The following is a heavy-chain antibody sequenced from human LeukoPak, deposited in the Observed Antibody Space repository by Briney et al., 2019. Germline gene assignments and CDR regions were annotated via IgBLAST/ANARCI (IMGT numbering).Heavy chain of an antibody. Sequence: SETLSLTCTVSGGSISSGGYYWSWIRQHPGKGLEWIGYIYYSGSTYYNPSLKSRVTISVDTSKNQFSLKLSSVTAADTAVYYCARDNYYDSSGLDYWGRGTLVTVSS. D-gene: IGHD3-22*01. CDR3: ARDNYYDSSGLDY. V-gene: IGHV4-31*03. J-gene: IGHJ4*02. CDR1: GGSISSGGYY. CDR2: IYYSGST.